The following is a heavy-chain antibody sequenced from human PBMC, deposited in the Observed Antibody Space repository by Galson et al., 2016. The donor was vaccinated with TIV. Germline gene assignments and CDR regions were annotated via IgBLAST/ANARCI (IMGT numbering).Heavy chain of an antibody. Sequence: SVKVSCKASGYSFTKYYMHWVRQAPGQGLEWMGIINPSGGTTVYAETFHGRVTMTCDTSTSTAYMDLSSLSSEDTALYYCARWRVRLGVTGIDLWGQGTLVTVSS. V-gene: IGHV1-46*03. CDR2: INPSGGTT. D-gene: IGHD3-10*01. J-gene: IGHJ4*02. CDR3: ARWRVRLGVTGIDL. CDR1: GYSFTKYY.